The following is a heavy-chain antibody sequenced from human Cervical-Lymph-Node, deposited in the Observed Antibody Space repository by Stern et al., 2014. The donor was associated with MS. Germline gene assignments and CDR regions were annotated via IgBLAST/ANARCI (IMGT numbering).Heavy chain of an antibody. Sequence: VQLVESGGGLVKPGGSLRLSCAASGFNFNDLYINWIRQSPGKGLECIAYISSSGTSVHYADSVKGRFIVSRNKDSNSFYLQMDSLRAEDTAIYYCSTLVAHWGQGTLVTVSS. CDR3: STLVAH. J-gene: IGHJ4*02. CDR2: ISSSGTSV. D-gene: IGHD3-16*02. V-gene: IGHV3-11*01. CDR1: GFNFNDLY.